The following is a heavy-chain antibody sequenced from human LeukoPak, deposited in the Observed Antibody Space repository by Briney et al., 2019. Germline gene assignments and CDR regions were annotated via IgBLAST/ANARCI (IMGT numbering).Heavy chain of an antibody. CDR1: GYTFTGSF. J-gene: IGHJ4*02. Sequence: ASVKVSCKASGYTFTGSFMHWVRQAPGQGLEWVGWINSNTGDTKFAQKFQGRVTMTRDTSISTAYMELSRLRSDDTAVYYCARADPVGYWGQGTQVTVSS. V-gene: IGHV1-2*02. CDR3: ARADPVGY. CDR2: INSNTGDT.